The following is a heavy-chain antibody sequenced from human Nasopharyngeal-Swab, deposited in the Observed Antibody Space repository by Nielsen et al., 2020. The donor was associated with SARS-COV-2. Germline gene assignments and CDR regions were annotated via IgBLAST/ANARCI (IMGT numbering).Heavy chain of an antibody. CDR3: AKRDDYYESSGLGD. J-gene: IGHJ4*02. V-gene: IGHV3-23*01. D-gene: IGHD3-22*01. CDR2: IIGIVGST. CDR1: GFTFSPYA. Sequence: GESLKISCAASGFTFSPYAMYWVRQPPAKGLEWVSIIIGIVGSTYYADSVKGRFTISRDNSKNTLYLQMNSLRAEDTAVYYCAKRDDYYESSGLGDWGQGTLVTVSS.